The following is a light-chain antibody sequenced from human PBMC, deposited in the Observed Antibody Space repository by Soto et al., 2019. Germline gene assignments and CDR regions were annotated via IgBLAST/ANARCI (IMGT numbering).Light chain of an antibody. CDR3: VLYMGSGIWV. V-gene: IGLV8-61*01. CDR2: STN. CDR1: SGSVSTSHY. Sequence: QTVVTQEPSFSVSPGGTVTLTCGLSSGSVSTSHYPSCCQQTPGQAPRTLIYSTNSRSSGVPDRFSGSILGNEASLTITGAQADEECDYYCVLYMGSGIWVFGGGTKLTVL. J-gene: IGLJ2*01.